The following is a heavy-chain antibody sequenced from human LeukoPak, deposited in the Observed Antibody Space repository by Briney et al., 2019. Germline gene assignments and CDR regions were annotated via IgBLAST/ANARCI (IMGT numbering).Heavy chain of an antibody. CDR1: GFTFRSHA. Sequence: GGSLRLSCAASGFTFRSHAMSWVRQAPGKGLEWVSAISGGGGPTYYADSVKGRFTISRDNSKNTLYLQMNSLRAEDAAVYFCAKNSGYSWQYFFDYWGQGTLVTVSS. V-gene: IGHV3-23*01. J-gene: IGHJ4*02. CDR2: ISGGGGPT. CDR3: AKNSGYSWQYFFDY. D-gene: IGHD6-25*01.